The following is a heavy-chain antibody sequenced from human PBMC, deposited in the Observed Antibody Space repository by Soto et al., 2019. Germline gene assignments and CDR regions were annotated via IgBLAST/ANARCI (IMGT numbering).Heavy chain of an antibody. J-gene: IGHJ4*02. D-gene: IGHD3-9*01. Sequence: SETLSLTCTVSGGSISSSSYYWGWIRQPPGKGLEWIGSIYYSGSTYYNPSLKSRVTISVDTSKNQFSLKLSSVTAADTAVYYCARLYHDILTGYSGGPYFDYWGQGTLVTVSS. CDR1: GGSISSSSYY. V-gene: IGHV4-39*01. CDR2: IYYSGST. CDR3: ARLYHDILTGYSGGPYFDY.